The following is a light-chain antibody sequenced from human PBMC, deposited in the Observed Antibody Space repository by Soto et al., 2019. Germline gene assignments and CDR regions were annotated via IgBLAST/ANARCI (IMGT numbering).Light chain of an antibody. CDR3: SSYTSSSTLV. J-gene: IGLJ3*02. CDR1: SSDVGAYNY. Sequence: QSVLTQPASVSGSPGQSITISCTGTSSDVGAYNYVSWYQQHPGKAPKLMISEVRNRPSGVSNRFSGSKSGNTASLTISGLQAEDEADYYCSSYTSSSTLVFGGGTKLTVL. V-gene: IGLV2-14*01. CDR2: EVR.